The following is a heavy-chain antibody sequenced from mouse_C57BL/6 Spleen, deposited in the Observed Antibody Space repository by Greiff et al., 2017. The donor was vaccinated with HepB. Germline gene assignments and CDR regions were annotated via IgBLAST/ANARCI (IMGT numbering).Heavy chain of an antibody. CDR1: GYTFTSYW. CDR2: IYPSDSET. V-gene: IGHV1-61*01. Sequence: QVQLQQPGAELVRPGSSVKLSCKASGYTFTSYWMDWVKQRPGQGLEWIGNIYPSDSETHYNQKFKDKATLTVDKSSSTAYMQLSSLTSEDSAVYYCARSYAYYDAIDYWGQGTSVTVSS. J-gene: IGHJ4*01. CDR3: ARSYAYYDAIDY. D-gene: IGHD2-10*01.